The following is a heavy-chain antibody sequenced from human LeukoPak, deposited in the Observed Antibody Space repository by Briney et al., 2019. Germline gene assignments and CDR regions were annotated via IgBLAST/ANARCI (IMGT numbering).Heavy chain of an antibody. J-gene: IGHJ6*02. CDR2: IYYSGST. D-gene: IGHD2-2*01. CDR3: ARDRTGYCSSTSCLYYYGMDV. CDR1: GGSISSYY. V-gene: IGHV4-59*01. Sequence: TSSETLSLTCTVSGGSISSYYWSWIRQPPGKGLEWIGYIYYSGSTNYNPSLKSRVTISVDTSKNQFSLKLSSVTAADTAVYYCARDRTGYCSSTSCLYYYGMDVWGQGTTVTVSS.